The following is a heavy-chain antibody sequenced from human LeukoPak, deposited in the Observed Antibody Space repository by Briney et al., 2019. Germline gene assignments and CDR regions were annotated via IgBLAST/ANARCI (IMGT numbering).Heavy chain of an antibody. CDR2: IYGGGST. V-gene: IGHV3-53*01. CDR3: ASWPGGWYGEDS. D-gene: IGHD6-19*01. J-gene: IGHJ4*02. CDR1: GFTVSSNF. Sequence: PGGSLRLSSAASGFTVSSNFMSWVRPAPGKALEWVSAIYGGGSTYYADSVKGRFTISRDTFKNTLYLQMNSLRAEDTAVYYCASWPGGWYGEDSWGQGTLVTVAS.